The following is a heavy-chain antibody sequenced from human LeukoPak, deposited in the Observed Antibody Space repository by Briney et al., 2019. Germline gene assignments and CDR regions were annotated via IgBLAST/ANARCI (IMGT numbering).Heavy chain of an antibody. CDR1: GFTLNNYA. Sequence: WGSLRLSCAASGFTLNNYAMSWVRQAPAKGLEWVSIINNSGGSTYYADSVKGRFTISRDLSKNTQYLQMNSLRAEDTALYYCARKYSGTNPFDYWGQGTLVTVCS. CDR3: ARKYSGTNPFDY. J-gene: IGHJ4*02. CDR2: INNSGGST. D-gene: IGHD1-26*01. V-gene: IGHV3-23*01.